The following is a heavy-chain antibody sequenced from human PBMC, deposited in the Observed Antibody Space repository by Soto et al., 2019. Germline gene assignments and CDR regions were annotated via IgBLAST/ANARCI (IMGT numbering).Heavy chain of an antibody. Sequence: SVKVSCKASGFTSSHSAMQWVRQARGQSLEWIGWIVVGSGNTNYAQKFQERVTISWDKSISTAYLQWSSLKASDTAMYYCARLQAAAGDNDLTFDYWGQGTLVTVSS. CDR3: ARLQAAAGDNDLTFDY. J-gene: IGHJ4*02. CDR2: IVVGSGNT. CDR1: GFTSSHSA. V-gene: IGHV1-58*02. D-gene: IGHD6-13*01.